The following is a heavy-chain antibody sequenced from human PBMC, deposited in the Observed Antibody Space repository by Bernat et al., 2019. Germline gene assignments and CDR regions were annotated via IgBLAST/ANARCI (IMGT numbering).Heavy chain of an antibody. D-gene: IGHD5-18*01. CDR1: GFTFSSYG. CDR2: IWYDGSNK. V-gene: IGHV3-33*01. CDR3: ARVSSGYRYGSPFDY. Sequence: QVQLVESGGGVVQPGRSLRLSCAASGFTFSSYGMHWVRQAPGKGLEWVAVIWYDGSNKYYADSVKGRVTISRDNSKNTLYLQMNSLRAEDTAVYYCARVSSGYRYGSPFDYWGQGTLVTVSS. J-gene: IGHJ4*02.